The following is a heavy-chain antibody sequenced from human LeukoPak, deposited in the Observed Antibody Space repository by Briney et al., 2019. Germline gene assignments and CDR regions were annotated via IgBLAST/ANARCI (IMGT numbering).Heavy chain of an antibody. CDR2: ISGSGSST. CDR1: GFTFSSYA. CDR3: AKVYRSGNYLYYLDY. D-gene: IGHD3-10*01. Sequence: GGSLRLSCAASGFTFSSYAMSWVRQAPGKGLEWVSAISGSGSSTYYADSVKGRFTISRDNSKNTLYLQMNSLRAEDTAVYYCAKVYRSGNYLYYLDYWGQGTLVTVSS. V-gene: IGHV3-23*01. J-gene: IGHJ4*02.